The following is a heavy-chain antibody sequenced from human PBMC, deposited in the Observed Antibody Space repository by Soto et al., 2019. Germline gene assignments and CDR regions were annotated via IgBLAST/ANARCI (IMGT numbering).Heavy chain of an antibody. J-gene: IGHJ4*02. V-gene: IGHV1-18*01. CDR1: GYTFTNFG. D-gene: IGHD1-1*01. Sequence: GASVKVSCKTSGYTFTNFGISWVRQAPGQGLEWMGWISTDKGNTNYAQKFQGRVTMTTDTSTRTGYMELRSLRSDDTAVYYCAKREQHFFSDYWGQGTLVTVSS. CDR3: AKREQHFFSDY. CDR2: ISTDKGNT.